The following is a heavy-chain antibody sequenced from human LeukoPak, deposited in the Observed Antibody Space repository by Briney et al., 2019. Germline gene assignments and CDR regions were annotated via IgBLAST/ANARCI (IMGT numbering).Heavy chain of an antibody. CDR2: IIPIFGTA. Sequence: SLKGSCKASGGTFSSYAISWVRQAPGEGLEWMGGIIPIFGTANYAQKFQGRVTITTDESTSTAYMELRSLRSEDTAVYYCARGDAGGNGRYYYYYYMDGWGKGTTVTVSS. D-gene: IGHD4-23*01. J-gene: IGHJ6*03. CDR3: ARGDAGGNGRYYYYYYMDG. V-gene: IGHV1-69*05. CDR1: GGTFSSYA.